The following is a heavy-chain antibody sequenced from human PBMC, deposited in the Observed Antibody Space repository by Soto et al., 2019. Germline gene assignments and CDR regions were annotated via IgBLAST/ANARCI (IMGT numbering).Heavy chain of an antibody. Sequence: GGSLRLSXAASGFAVSSNYMSWVRQAPGKGLEWVSVIFGGGTTFYSDSVEGRFTISRDNSKNTVYLQMNSLRAEDTAVYYCVRTSSYWGQGTLVTVSS. J-gene: IGHJ4*02. V-gene: IGHV3-53*01. CDR2: IFGGGTT. CDR1: GFAVSSNY. CDR3: VRTSSY. D-gene: IGHD2-2*01.